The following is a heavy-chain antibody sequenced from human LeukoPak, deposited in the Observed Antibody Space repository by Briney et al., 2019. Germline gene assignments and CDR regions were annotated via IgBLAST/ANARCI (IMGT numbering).Heavy chain of an antibody. CDR2: IYTSGST. D-gene: IGHD3-9*01. CDR1: GGSFSGYY. CDR3: ARAYYDILTGYYYFDY. V-gene: IGHV4-59*10. Sequence: SETLSLTCAVYGGSFSGYYWSWIRQPAGKGLEWIGRIYTSGSTNYNPSLKSRVTMSVDTSKNQFSLKLSSVTAAVTAVYYCARAYYDILTGYYYFDYWGQGTLVTVSS. J-gene: IGHJ4*02.